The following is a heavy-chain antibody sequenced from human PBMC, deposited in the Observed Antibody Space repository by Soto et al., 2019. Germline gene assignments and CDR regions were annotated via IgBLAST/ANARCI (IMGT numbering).Heavy chain of an antibody. CDR1: GYTFTSDD. Sequence: ASVKGSCKASGYTFTSDDINWVRQATGQGLEWMGWMNPNSGNTGYAQKFQGRVTMTRNTSISTAYMELSSLRSEDTAVYYCARGREYYDFWSGYASGWFDPWGQGTLVTVSS. V-gene: IGHV1-8*01. D-gene: IGHD3-3*01. CDR2: MNPNSGNT. CDR3: ARGREYYDFWSGYASGWFDP. J-gene: IGHJ5*02.